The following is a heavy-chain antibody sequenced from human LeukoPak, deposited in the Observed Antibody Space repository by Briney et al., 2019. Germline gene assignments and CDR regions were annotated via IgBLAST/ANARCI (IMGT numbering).Heavy chain of an antibody. CDR3: AREGRGFYPYYFDY. V-gene: IGHV1-3*01. CDR1: GYIFSSYA. D-gene: IGHD3-3*01. CDR2: INAGNGNT. Sequence: ASVKVSCKASGYIFSSYAMRWVRQAPGQRLECMGWINAGNGNTKYSQKFQGRVTITRDTSASTAYMELSSLRSEDTAVYYCAREGRGFYPYYFDYWGQGTLVTVSS. J-gene: IGHJ4*02.